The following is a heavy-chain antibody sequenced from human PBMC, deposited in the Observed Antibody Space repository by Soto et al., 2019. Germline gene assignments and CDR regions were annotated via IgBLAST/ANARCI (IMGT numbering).Heavy chain of an antibody. CDR3: ARTHMDAMITFGGVIANYFDY. V-gene: IGHV4-39*01. CDR1: GGSISSSSYY. D-gene: IGHD3-16*02. CDR2: IYYSGST. J-gene: IGHJ4*02. Sequence: PSETLSLTCTVSGGSISSSSYYWGWIRQPPGKGLEWIGSIYYSGSTYYNPSLKSRVTISVDTSKNQFSLELRSLRSDDTAVYYCARTHMDAMITFGGVIANYFDYWGQGTLVTVSS.